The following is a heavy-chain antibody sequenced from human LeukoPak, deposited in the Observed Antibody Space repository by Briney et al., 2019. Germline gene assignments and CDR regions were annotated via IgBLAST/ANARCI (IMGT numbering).Heavy chain of an antibody. CDR1: GFTFSSYW. D-gene: IGHD6-6*01. J-gene: IGHJ4*02. Sequence: GSLRLSRAASGFTFSSYWMSWVRQAPGKGLEWVANIKQDGSEKYYVDSVKGRFTISRDNAKNSLYLQMNSLRAEDTAVYYCASDEYSSSFDYWGQGTLVTVSS. V-gene: IGHV3-7*01. CDR3: ASDEYSSSFDY. CDR2: IKQDGSEK.